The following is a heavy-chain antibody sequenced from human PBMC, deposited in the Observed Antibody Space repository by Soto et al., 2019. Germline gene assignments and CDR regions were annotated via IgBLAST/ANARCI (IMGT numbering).Heavy chain of an antibody. Sequence: GESLKISCKGSGYNFATYWIGWVRQMPGKGLEWMGIIYPGDSDTRYSPSYQGQVTISADKSITTAYLQWSSLKASNTAMFYCARLDAVVTATQRKTDYYYYYGMDVWGQGTPVTVSS. CDR2: IYPGDSDT. CDR1: GYNFATYW. CDR3: ARLDAVVTATQRKTDYYYYYGMDV. V-gene: IGHV5-51*01. D-gene: IGHD2-15*01. J-gene: IGHJ6*02.